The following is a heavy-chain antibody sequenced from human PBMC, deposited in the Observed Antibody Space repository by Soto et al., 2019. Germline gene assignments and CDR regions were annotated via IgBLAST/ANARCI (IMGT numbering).Heavy chain of an antibody. J-gene: IGHJ6*02. CDR1: GYSFTSYW. D-gene: IGHD2-15*01. V-gene: IGHV5-51*01. CDR2: IYPGDSDT. Sequence: GESLKISCKGSGYSFTSYWIGWVRQMPGKGLEWMGIIYPGDSDTRYSPSFQGQVTISADKSISTAYLQWSSLKASDTAMYYCARLICSCGSCSIRNYYGMDVWRQGTTVPVSS. CDR3: ARLICSCGSCSIRNYYGMDV.